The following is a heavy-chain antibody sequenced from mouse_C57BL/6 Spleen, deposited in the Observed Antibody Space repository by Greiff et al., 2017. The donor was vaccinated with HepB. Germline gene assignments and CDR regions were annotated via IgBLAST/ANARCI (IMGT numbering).Heavy chain of an antibody. Sequence: EVKLQESGGGLVKPGGSLKLSCAASGFTFSSYAMSWVRQTPEKRLEWVATISDGGSYTYYPDNVKGRFTISRDNAKNNLYLQMSHLKSEDTAMYYCARDLPGTYYYAMDYWGQGTSVTVSS. V-gene: IGHV5-4*01. CDR3: ARDLPGTYYYAMDY. CDR2: ISDGGSYT. D-gene: IGHD4-1*01. CDR1: GFTFSSYA. J-gene: IGHJ4*01.